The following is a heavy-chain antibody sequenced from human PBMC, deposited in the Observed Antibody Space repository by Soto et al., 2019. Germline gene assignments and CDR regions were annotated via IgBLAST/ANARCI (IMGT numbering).Heavy chain of an antibody. D-gene: IGHD3-22*01. J-gene: IGHJ4*02. Sequence: SVKVSCKASGGTFSSYAISWVRQAPGQGLEWMGGIIPIFGTANYAQKFQGRVTITADKSTSTAYMELSSLGSEDTAVYYCARAGIYYDSSGHYFDYWGQGTLVTVSS. CDR3: ARAGIYYDSSGHYFDY. CDR2: IIPIFGTA. CDR1: GGTFSSYA. V-gene: IGHV1-69*06.